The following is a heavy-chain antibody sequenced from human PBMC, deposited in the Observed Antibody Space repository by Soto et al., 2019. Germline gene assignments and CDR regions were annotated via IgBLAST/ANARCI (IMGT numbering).Heavy chain of an antibody. Sequence: SETLSLTCTVSGGSISSYYWSWIRQPPGKGLEWIGYIYYSGSTNYNPSLKSRVTISVDTSKNQFSLKLSSVTAADTAVYYCARETRAAAGLHYWGQGTLVTVSS. CDR3: ARETRAAAGLHY. V-gene: IGHV4-59*01. CDR1: GGSISSYY. D-gene: IGHD6-13*01. CDR2: IYYSGST. J-gene: IGHJ4*02.